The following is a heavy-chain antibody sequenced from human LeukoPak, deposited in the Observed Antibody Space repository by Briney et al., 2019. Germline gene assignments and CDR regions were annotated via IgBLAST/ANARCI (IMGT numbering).Heavy chain of an antibody. CDR2: VSDGGRT. J-gene: IGHJ4*02. V-gene: IGHV4-59*11. CDR3: ARASTTFDD. Sequence: SETLSLTCSVSGGSITSHYWSWIRQPPGKGLEWIGHVSDGGRTNYSPSLRSRVSISVDTSKNQFSLKLNSVTAADTAVYFCARASTTFDDWGQGTLVTVSS. CDR1: GGSITSHY. D-gene: IGHD1-14*01.